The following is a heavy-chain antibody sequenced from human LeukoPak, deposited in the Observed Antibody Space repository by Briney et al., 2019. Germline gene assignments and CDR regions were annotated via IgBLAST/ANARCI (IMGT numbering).Heavy chain of an antibody. CDR3: AAGGYSYGNPAGIDY. CDR1: GGSISTYY. CDR2: IYYSGST. V-gene: IGHV4-59*01. Sequence: SSETLSLTCTVSGGSISTYYWSWIRQPPGKGLEWIGYIYYSGSTNYNPSLKSRVTISVDTSKNQFSLKLSSVTAADTAVYYCAAGGYSYGNPAGIDYWGQGTLVTVSS. D-gene: IGHD5-18*01. J-gene: IGHJ4*02.